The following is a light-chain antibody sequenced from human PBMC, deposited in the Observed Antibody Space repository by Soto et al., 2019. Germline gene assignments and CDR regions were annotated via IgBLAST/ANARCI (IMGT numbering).Light chain of an antibody. J-gene: IGLJ1*01. CDR3: CSYAGSPYV. CDR1: SSDVGGYNY. Sequence: QSALTQPRSVSGSPGQSVTLSCTGTSSDVGGYNYVSWYQQHPGKAPKLMIYDVSKRPSWVPDRFSGSKSGNTASLTISGLQAEDEAYYYCCSYAGSPYVFGTGTKLTVL. CDR2: DVS. V-gene: IGLV2-11*01.